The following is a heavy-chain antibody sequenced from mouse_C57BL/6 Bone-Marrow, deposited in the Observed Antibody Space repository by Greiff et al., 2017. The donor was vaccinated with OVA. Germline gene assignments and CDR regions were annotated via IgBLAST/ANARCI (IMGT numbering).Heavy chain of an antibody. CDR2: ISSGGSYP. D-gene: IGHD1-1*01. J-gene: IGHJ3*01. CDR3: ARRVCITTVVEAY. CDR1: GFTFSSYG. Sequence: DVHLVESGGDLVKPGGSLKLSCAASGFTFSSYGMSWVRQTPDQRLEWVATISSGGSYPYYPASVQGRFPISRDNAKNTLYLQMSSLKSEDTAMYYCARRVCITTVVEAYWGQGTLVTVSA. V-gene: IGHV5-6*01.